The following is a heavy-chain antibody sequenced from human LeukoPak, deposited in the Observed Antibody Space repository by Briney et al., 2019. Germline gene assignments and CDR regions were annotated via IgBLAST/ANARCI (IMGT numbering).Heavy chain of an antibody. V-gene: IGHV3-53*01. J-gene: IGHJ4*02. CDR1: GFTFSSYW. D-gene: IGHD3-10*01. Sequence: GGSLRLSCAASGFTFSSYWMSWVRQAPGKGLEWVSVIYSGGSTYYADSVKGRFTISRDNSKSTLYLQMNSLRAEDTAVYYCAREEGSVDYWGQGTLVTVSS. CDR2: IYSGGST. CDR3: AREEGSVDY.